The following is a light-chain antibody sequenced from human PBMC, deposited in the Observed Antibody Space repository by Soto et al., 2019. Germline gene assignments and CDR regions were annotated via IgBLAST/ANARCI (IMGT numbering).Light chain of an antibody. J-gene: IGKJ1*01. CDR1: QSISSW. CDR2: DAS. Sequence: DIQMTQSPSTLSASVGDRVTITCRASQSISSWLAWYQQKPGKAPKLLIYDASSLESGVPSRFSGSGSGTEFTLTISSLQPYDVATYYCQQYKSYWTFGQGTKVEIK. V-gene: IGKV1-5*01. CDR3: QQYKSYWT.